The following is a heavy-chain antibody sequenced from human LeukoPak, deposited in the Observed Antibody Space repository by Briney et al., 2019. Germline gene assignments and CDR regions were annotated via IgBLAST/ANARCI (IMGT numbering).Heavy chain of an antibody. CDR3: ARHNHLDAFDI. CDR2: MNPNSGNT. CDR1: GHTFTSYD. J-gene: IGHJ3*02. Sequence: ASVKVSYKASGHTFTSYDINWVRQATGQGLEWMGWMNPNSGNTGYAQKFQGRVTMTGNTSISTAYMELSSLRSEDTAVYYCARHNHLDAFDIWGQGTMVTVSS. D-gene: IGHD1-14*01. V-gene: IGHV1-8*01.